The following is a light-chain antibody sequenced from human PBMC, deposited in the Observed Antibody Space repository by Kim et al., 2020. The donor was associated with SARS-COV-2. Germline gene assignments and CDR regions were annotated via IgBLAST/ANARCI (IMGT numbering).Light chain of an antibody. CDR3: SSYTGSNDLV. CDR1: SSDVGGYNY. Sequence: GQSVTISCTGTSSDVGGYNYVSWYQQYPGKAPKLIISEVSKRPSGVPGRFSGSKSGNAASLTVAGLQAEDEADYCCSSYTGSNDLVFGGGTQLTVL. CDR2: EVS. J-gene: IGLJ2*01. V-gene: IGLV2-8*01.